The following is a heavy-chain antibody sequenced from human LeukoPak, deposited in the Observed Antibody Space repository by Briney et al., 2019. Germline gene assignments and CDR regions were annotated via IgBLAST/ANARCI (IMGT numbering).Heavy chain of an antibody. CDR1: GFTFSSYA. Sequence: HPGGSLRLSCAASGFTFSSYAMSWVRQAPGKGLEWVSAISGSGGSTYYADSVKGRFTISRDNSKNTLYLQMNSLRAEDTAVYYCAKDQTGIDIWYFDLWGRGTLVTVSS. CDR3: AKDQTGIDIWYFDL. J-gene: IGHJ2*01. CDR2: ISGSGGST. V-gene: IGHV3-23*01. D-gene: IGHD3-10*01.